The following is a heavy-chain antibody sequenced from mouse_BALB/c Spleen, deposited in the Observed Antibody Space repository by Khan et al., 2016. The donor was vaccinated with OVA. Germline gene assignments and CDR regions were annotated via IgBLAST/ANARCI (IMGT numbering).Heavy chain of an antibody. CDR1: GFNIKDTY. V-gene: IGHV14-3*02. Sequence: EVQLQQSGAELVKPGASVKLSCSASGFNIKDTYIHWMKQRPEQGLEWIGRIDPPNDDSKYGPKFQAKATLTADTSSNTAYLQLSSLTSEDTAGYYCATRYGNHFAFWGQGTLVSVSA. D-gene: IGHD2-1*01. CDR2: IDPPNDDS. J-gene: IGHJ3*01. CDR3: ATRYGNHFAF.